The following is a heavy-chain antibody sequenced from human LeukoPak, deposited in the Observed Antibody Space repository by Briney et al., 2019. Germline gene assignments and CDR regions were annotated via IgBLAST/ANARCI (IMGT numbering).Heavy chain of an antibody. J-gene: IGHJ6*03. D-gene: IGHD3-10*02. Sequence: ASVKVSCKASGYTFTNYDINWVRQATGQGLEWMGWMNPNSGNTGYAQKFQGRVTITRNTSITTAYMERSSLRSVATAASYSARRGGQIISVRGVIIDGGYYMDGWGKGPRSPYP. CDR3: ARRGGQIISVRGVIIDGGYYMDG. CDR1: GYTFTNYD. V-gene: IGHV1-8*03. CDR2: MNPNSGNT.